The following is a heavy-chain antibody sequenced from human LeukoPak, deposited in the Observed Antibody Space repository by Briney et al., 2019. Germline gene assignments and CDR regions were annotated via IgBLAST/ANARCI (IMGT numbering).Heavy chain of an antibody. Sequence: GASVKVSCKASGYTFTSYYMHWVRQAPGQGLEWMGIINPSGGSTSYAQKFQGRVTMTRDTSTGTVYMELSSLRSEDTAVYYCARAAGALRVFDYWGQGTLVTVSS. V-gene: IGHV1-46*01. J-gene: IGHJ4*02. CDR1: GYTFTSYY. D-gene: IGHD1-26*01. CDR2: INPSGGST. CDR3: ARAAGALRVFDY.